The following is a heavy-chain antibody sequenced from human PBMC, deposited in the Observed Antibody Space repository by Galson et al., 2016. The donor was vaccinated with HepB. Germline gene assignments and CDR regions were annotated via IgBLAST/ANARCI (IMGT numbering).Heavy chain of an antibody. Sequence: SLRLSCAASGFTFSSFGMHWVRQAPGKGLEWVAVISSDGNNKYFADSVQGRFTISRDNSENTLYLKMNSLRAEDTAVYYCATPLGYCSGGTCYGGYFYGMDVWGQGTTVIVSS. CDR3: ATPLGYCSGGTCYGGYFYGMDV. CDR2: ISSDGNNK. D-gene: IGHD2-15*01. V-gene: IGHV3-30*03. J-gene: IGHJ6*02. CDR1: GFTFSSFG.